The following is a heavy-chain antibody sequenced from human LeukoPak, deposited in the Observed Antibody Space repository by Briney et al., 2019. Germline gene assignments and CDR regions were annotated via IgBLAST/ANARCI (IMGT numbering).Heavy chain of an antibody. V-gene: IGHV3-33*01. J-gene: IGHJ6*03. Sequence: GRSLRLSCAASGFTFSSYGMHWVRQAPGKGLEWVAVIWYDGSNKYYADSVKGRFTISRDNSKNTLYLQMNSLRAEDTAVYYCASQTYYDFWSGYWDYYYYYMDVWGKGTTVTVSS. D-gene: IGHD3-3*01. CDR1: GFTFSSYG. CDR3: ASQTYYDFWSGYWDYYYYYMDV. CDR2: IWYDGSNK.